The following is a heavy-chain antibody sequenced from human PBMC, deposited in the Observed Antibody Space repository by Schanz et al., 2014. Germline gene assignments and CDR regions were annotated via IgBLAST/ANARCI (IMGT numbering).Heavy chain of an antibody. CDR2: IDTAGSYT. D-gene: IGHD3-16*01. CDR1: GFTFSSYN. Sequence: EVQLLESGGGLVQPGGSLRLSCAASGFTFSSYNINWVRQAPGKGLVWVSTIDTAGSYTSYVDSVKGRFTISRDNAKNTLYLQMSRLRVEDTAVYYCVRWGASWGQGTLVTVSS. CDR3: VRWGAS. V-gene: IGHV3-74*02. J-gene: IGHJ5*02.